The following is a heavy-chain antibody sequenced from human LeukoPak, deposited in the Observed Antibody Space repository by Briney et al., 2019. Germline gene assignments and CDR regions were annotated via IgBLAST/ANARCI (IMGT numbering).Heavy chain of an antibody. CDR3: AKDRGSALGEFDY. V-gene: IGHV3-30*02. Sequence: PGGSLRLSCAASGFTFSSYGMHWVRQAPGKGLEWVAFIRYDGSNKYYADSVKGRFTISRDNSKNTLYLQMNNLRAEDTAVYYCAKDRGSALGEFDYWGQGTLVTVSS. D-gene: IGHD3-10*01. J-gene: IGHJ4*02. CDR2: IRYDGSNK. CDR1: GFTFSSYG.